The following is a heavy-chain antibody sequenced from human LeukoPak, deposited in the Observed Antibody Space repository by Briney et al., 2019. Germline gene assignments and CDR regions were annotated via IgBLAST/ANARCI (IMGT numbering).Heavy chain of an antibody. Sequence: VASVKVSFKASGGTFSSYAISWVRQAPGQGLEWMGGIIPIFGTANYAQKFQGRVAITADESTSTAYMELSSLRSEDTAVYYCARFRANDNEMATIMDYWGQGTLVTVSS. J-gene: IGHJ4*02. D-gene: IGHD5-24*01. V-gene: IGHV1-69*01. CDR2: IIPIFGTA. CDR3: ARFRANDNEMATIMDY. CDR1: GGTFSSYA.